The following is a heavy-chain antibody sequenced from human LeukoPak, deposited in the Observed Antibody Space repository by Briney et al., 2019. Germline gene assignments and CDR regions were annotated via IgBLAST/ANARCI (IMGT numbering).Heavy chain of an antibody. J-gene: IGHJ5*02. CDR1: GFTFSSYS. CDR3: ARGYCSGSSCYRLGSFDP. D-gene: IGHD2-15*01. V-gene: IGHV3-21*01. CDR2: ISSSSYI. Sequence: GGSLRLSCAASGFTFSSYSMNCVRQAPGKGLEWVSSISSSSYIYYADSLKGRFTISRDNAKNSLYLQMNSLNAEDTVVYHCARGYCSGSSCYRLGSFDPWGQGTLVTVSS.